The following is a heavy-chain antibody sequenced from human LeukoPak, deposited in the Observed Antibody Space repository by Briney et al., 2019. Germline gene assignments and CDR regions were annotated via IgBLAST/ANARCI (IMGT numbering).Heavy chain of an antibody. D-gene: IGHD2-2*01. V-gene: IGHV1-69*13. CDR1: GGTFSSYA. CDR2: IIPIFGTA. J-gene: IGHJ4*02. CDR3: ARDPQSDCSSTSCYEDFDY. Sequence: ASVKVSCKASGGTFSSYAISWVRQAPGQGLEWMGGIIPIFGTANYAQKFQGRVTITADESTSTAYMELSSLRSEDTAVYYCARDPQSDCSSTSCYEDFDYWGQGTLVTVSS.